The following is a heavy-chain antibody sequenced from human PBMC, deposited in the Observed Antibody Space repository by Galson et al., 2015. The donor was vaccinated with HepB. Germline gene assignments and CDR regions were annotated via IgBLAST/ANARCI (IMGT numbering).Heavy chain of an antibody. D-gene: IGHD4-17*01. J-gene: IGHJ4*02. V-gene: IGHV2-5*02. CDR3: AHIRDRAAVRFDS. CDR2: LYWGADQ. CDR1: GFSLSTSDEGVG. Sequence: SLVKPTKTLTLTCTFSGFSLSTSDEGVGVAWIRQPPGKALEWLALLYWGADQRHRPSLKNSPTITKDSSNNQGALIMTRIDPMDTATYYCAHIRDRAAVRFDSWGQGAQVTGSS.